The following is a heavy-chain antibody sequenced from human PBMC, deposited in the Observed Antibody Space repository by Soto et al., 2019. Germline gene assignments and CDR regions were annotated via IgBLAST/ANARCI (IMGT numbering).Heavy chain of an antibody. V-gene: IGHV4-30-4*01. CDR1: GGSIRSGDYY. Sequence: PSETLSLTCTVSGGSIRSGDYYWSWIRQPPGKGLEWIGYIYYSGSTYYNPSLKSRVTISVDTSKNQFSLKLSSVTAADTAVYYCARGGGYDYYFDYWGQGTLVTVS. D-gene: IGHD5-12*01. J-gene: IGHJ4*02. CDR2: IYYSGST. CDR3: ARGGGYDYYFDY.